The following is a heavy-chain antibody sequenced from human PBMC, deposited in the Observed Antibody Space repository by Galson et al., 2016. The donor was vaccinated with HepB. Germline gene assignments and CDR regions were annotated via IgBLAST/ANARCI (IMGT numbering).Heavy chain of an antibody. V-gene: IGHV3-74*01. J-gene: IGHJ4*02. CDR1: GITLSGYW. CDR3: TISDYGDY. CDR2: TRGDGAIT. Sequence: SLRLSCAASGITLSGYWVHWVRQVPGKGLVWVSRTRGDGAITYYADSVEGRFTISRDNAKNTLYLQMNNLGAEDTAVYYCTISDYGDYWGQGTLVTVSS.